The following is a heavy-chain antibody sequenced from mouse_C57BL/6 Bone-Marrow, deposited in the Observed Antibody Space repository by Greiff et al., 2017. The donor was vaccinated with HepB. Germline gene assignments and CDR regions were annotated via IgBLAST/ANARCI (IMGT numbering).Heavy chain of an antibody. CDR1: GYTFTSYW. V-gene: IGHV1-69*01. CDR2: IDPSDSYT. Sequence: QVQLQQPGAELVMPGASVKLSCKASGYTFTSYWMHWVKQRPGQGLEWIGEIDPSDSYTNYNQKFKGKSTLTVDKSSSTAYMQLSSLTSEDSALYYCARSEYLYYFDYWGQGTTLTVSS. D-gene: IGHD5-2*01. J-gene: IGHJ2*01. CDR3: ARSEYLYYFDY.